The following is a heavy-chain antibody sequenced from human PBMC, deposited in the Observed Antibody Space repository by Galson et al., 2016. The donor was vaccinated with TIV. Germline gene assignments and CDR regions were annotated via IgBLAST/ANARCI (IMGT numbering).Heavy chain of an antibody. CDR1: GYTFTDYY. V-gene: IGHV1-69-2*01. D-gene: IGHD2-8*01. Sequence: VKVSCKVSGYTFTDYYMHWMQQTPGKGIEWMGHIDPEDGQTKYAARFQGRITMTADTSTDTAYLELSSLRSEDTAIYYCTTVRLRGSGGMDVWGQGTTVIVSS. CDR3: TTVRLRGSGGMDV. J-gene: IGHJ6*02. CDR2: IDPEDGQT.